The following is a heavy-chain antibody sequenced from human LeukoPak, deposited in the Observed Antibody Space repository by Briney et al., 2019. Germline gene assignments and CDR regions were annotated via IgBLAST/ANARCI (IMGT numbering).Heavy chain of an antibody. CDR1: GLTVSKNY. J-gene: IGHJ4*02. CDR3: AKERYDSSGYSDY. Sequence: GGSLRLSCAASGLTVSKNYMSWVRQAPGKGLESVSVIYSGGSTYYADSVRGRFTISRDNSKNTLYLQMNSLRAEDTAVYYCAKERYDSSGYSDYWGQGTLVTVSS. CDR2: IYSGGST. V-gene: IGHV3-53*01. D-gene: IGHD3-22*01.